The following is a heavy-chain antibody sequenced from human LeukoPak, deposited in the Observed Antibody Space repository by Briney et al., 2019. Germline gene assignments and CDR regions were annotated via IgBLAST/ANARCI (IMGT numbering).Heavy chain of an antibody. J-gene: IGHJ4*02. CDR3: ARGHIVVLTAPDY. CDR1: GFTFNSYW. D-gene: IGHD2-21*02. CDR2: INSDGSST. Sequence: PGGSLRLSCAASGFTFNSYWMHWVRQAPGKGVVWVSRINSDGSSTSYADSVKGRFTISRDNAKNTLYLQMNSLRAEDTAVYYCARGHIVVLTAPDYWGQGTLVTVSS. V-gene: IGHV3-74*01.